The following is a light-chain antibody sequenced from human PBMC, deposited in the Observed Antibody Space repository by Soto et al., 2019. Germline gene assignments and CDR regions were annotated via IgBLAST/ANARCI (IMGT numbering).Light chain of an antibody. CDR2: GAS. Sequence: EIVLTQSPGTLSLSPGERATLSCRASQSVSSSYLAWYQQKPGQAPRLLIYGASSRATGIPDRFSGSRSGTDFTITISSLEPEDFAVYYCQQYGSSPQWTFGQGTKVEIK. CDR1: QSVSSSY. V-gene: IGKV3-20*01. CDR3: QQYGSSPQWT. J-gene: IGKJ1*01.